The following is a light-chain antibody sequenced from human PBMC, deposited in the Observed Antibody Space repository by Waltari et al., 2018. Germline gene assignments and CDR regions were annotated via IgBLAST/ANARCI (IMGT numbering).Light chain of an antibody. CDR2: GDK. V-gene: IGLV1-44*01. J-gene: IGLJ3*02. CDR3: AGWDDSLNGPV. Sequence: QSVLTQPPSASGTPGQRVTLPCSGSLSNIESNTLTWYRPPPGTAPKLRIYGDKRRPSGVPDRFSGSKSGTSASLAISGLQSADEADYYCAGWDDSLNGPVFGGGTKLTVL. CDR1: LSNIESNT.